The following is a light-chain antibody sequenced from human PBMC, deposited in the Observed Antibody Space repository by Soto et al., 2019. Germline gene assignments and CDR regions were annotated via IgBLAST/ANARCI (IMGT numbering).Light chain of an antibody. CDR2: GAC. V-gene: IGKV3-20*01. CDR3: QQYDSSPWT. CDR1: QSVSSSF. J-gene: IGKJ1*01. Sequence: EIGLTQSPGTLSLSPGERATLSCRASQSVSSSFLAWYQQKPGQAPRLLIYGACTRATGIPDRFSGIGSGTDFTPTISRLEPEDFAVYYCQQYDSSPWTFGQGTKVQIK.